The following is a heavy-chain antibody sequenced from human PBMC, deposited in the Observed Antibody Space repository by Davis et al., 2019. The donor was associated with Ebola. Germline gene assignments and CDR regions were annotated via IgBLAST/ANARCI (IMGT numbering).Heavy chain of an antibody. J-gene: IGHJ3*02. CDR2: ISGYNGDR. D-gene: IGHD3-22*01. V-gene: IGHV1-18*01. Sequence: ASVKVSCKASGYSFGRYGISWVRQAPGQGLEWMGWISGYNGDRVYAQRLQGRVTMTTDTSTSTAYMELSSLTSEDTAVYYCAASTTHYYNKLGEIWGQGTMVTVSS. CDR3: AASTTHYYNKLGEI. CDR1: GYSFGRYG.